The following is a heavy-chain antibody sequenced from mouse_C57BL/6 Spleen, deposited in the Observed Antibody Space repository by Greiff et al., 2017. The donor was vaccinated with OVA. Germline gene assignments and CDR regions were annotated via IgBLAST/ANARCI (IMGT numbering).Heavy chain of an antibody. D-gene: IGHD2-2*01. CDR3: ARGYGYDEGAWFAY. Sequence: QVQLQQPGTELVKPGASVKLSCKASGYTFTSYWMHWVKQRPGQGLEWIGNIKPSNGGTNYNQKFKGKATLTVDKSSSTAYMQLSSLTSEDSAVYYCARGYGYDEGAWFAYWGQGTLVTVSA. J-gene: IGHJ3*01. V-gene: IGHV1-53*01. CDR2: IKPSNGGT. CDR1: GYTFTSYW.